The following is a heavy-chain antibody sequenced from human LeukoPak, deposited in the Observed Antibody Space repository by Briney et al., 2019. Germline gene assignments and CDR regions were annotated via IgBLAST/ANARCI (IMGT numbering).Heavy chain of an antibody. D-gene: IGHD3-10*01. CDR3: AGFGELYGMDV. J-gene: IGHJ6*02. CDR2: MNPNSGNT. V-gene: IGHV1-8*01. CDR1: GYTFTSYD. Sequence: GASVKVSCKASGYTFTSYDINWVRQATGQGLEWMGWMNPNSGNTGYAQKFQGRVTTTRNTSISTAYMELSSLRSEDTAVYYCAGFGELYGMDVWGQGTTVTVSS.